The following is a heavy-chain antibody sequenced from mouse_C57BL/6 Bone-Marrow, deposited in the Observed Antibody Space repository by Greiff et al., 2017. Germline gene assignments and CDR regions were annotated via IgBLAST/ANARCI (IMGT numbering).Heavy chain of an antibody. CDR3: AREIPDYYGFAY. D-gene: IGHD1-2*01. CDR2: IYPGDGDT. Sequence: VQRVESGPELVRPGASVKISCKASGYAFSSSWMNWVKQRPGKGLEWIGRIYPGDGDTNYNGKFQGKATLTADKSSSTAYMQLSSLTSEDSAVYFCAREIPDYYGFAYWGQGTLVTVSA. CDR1: GYAFSSSW. V-gene: IGHV1-82*01. J-gene: IGHJ3*01.